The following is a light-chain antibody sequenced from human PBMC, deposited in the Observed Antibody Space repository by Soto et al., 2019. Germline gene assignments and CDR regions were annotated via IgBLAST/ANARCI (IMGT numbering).Light chain of an antibody. CDR2: RAS. Sequence: EVVMTQSPDTLSVSPVERATLSCRASQSVRSNLAWVQQKPGQAPRLLIFRASTRATGIPARFSGSGSGTEFTLTISSLQSEDFAIYYCQHYDHWPITFGQGTRLEIK. J-gene: IGKJ5*01. V-gene: IGKV3-15*01. CDR3: QHYDHWPIT. CDR1: QSVRSN.